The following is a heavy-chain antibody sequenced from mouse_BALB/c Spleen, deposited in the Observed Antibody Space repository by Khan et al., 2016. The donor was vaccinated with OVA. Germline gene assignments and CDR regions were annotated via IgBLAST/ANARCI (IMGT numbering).Heavy chain of an antibody. CDR1: GFTFSRFG. CDR2: ISSGSSTI. Sequence: EVKLVESGGGLVQPGGSRKLSCAASGFTFSRFGMHWVRQAPEKGLEWVAYISSGSSTIYYGDTVKGRFTISRDNPKNTLFLQMTSLRSEDTAMHYCARDSNFDYWGQGTTLTVSS. CDR3: ARDSNFDY. J-gene: IGHJ2*01. V-gene: IGHV5-17*02.